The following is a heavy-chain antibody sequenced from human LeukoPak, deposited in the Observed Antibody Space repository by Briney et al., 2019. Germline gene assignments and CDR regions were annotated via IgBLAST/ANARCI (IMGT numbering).Heavy chain of an antibody. J-gene: IGHJ4*02. V-gene: IGHV1-2*02. CDR3: ARTLPSVLLWFGGPSEFDY. CDR2: INPNSGGT. Sequence: GASVKVSCKASGYTFTGYYMHWVRQAPGQGLEWMGWINPNSGGTNYAQKFQGRVTMTRDTSISTAYMELSRLRSEDTAVYYCARTLPSVLLWFGGPSEFDYWGQGTLVTVSS. CDR1: GYTFTGYY. D-gene: IGHD3-10*01.